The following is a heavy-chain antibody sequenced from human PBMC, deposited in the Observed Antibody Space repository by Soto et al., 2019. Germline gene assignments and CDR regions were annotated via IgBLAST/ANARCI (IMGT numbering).Heavy chain of an antibody. D-gene: IGHD3-22*01. CDR2: ISYDGSNK. CDR3: AKDDFTYYYDSSGFDYYYYGMDV. Sequence: QVQLVESGGVVVQPGRSLRLSCAASGFTFSSYGMHWVRQAPGKGLEWVAVISYDGSNKYYADSVKGRFTISRDNSKNTLYLQMNSLRAEDTAVYYCAKDDFTYYYDSSGFDYYYYGMDVWGQGTTVTVSS. J-gene: IGHJ6*02. V-gene: IGHV3-30*18. CDR1: GFTFSSYG.